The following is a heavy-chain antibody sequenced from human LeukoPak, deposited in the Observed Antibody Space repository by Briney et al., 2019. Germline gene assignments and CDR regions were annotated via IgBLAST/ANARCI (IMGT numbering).Heavy chain of an antibody. CDR3: ARTYYYDSSGYYYGLYNWFDP. CDR1: GGSISSSSYY. V-gene: IGHV4-39*01. J-gene: IGHJ5*02. CDR2: IYYSGST. D-gene: IGHD3-22*01. Sequence: PSETLSLTCTVSGGSISSSSYYWGWIRQPPGKGLEWIGSIYYSGSTYYNPSLKSRVTISVDMSKNQFSLKLSSVTAADTAVYYCARTYYYDSSGYYYGLYNWFDPWGQGTLVTVSS.